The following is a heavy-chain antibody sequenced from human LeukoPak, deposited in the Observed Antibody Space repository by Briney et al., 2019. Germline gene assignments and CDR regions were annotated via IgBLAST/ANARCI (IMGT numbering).Heavy chain of an antibody. J-gene: IGHJ4*02. Sequence: PSETLSLTCTVSGGSISSSTYYWGWIRQSPGKGLEWIGSVHYSGGSYYNPSLKSRVTISLNTSKNQFSLKLSSVTAADTAVYYCARDLDYWGQGTLVIVSS. CDR1: GGSISSSTYY. CDR3: ARDLDY. CDR2: VHYSGGS. V-gene: IGHV4-39*07.